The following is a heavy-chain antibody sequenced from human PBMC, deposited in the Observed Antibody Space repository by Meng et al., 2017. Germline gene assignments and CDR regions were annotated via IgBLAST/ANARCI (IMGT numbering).Heavy chain of an antibody. J-gene: IGHJ4*02. Sequence: QVQLQLWVAGMLKPSETLSLTCAVYGGSFSGYYWSWIRQPPGKGLEWIGEINHSGSTNYNPSLKSRVTISVDTSKNQFSLKLSSVTAADTAVYYCARGSMFGATVTKIDYWGQGTLVTVSS. V-gene: IGHV4-34*01. D-gene: IGHD4-17*01. CDR2: INHSGST. CDR1: GGSFSGYY. CDR3: ARGSMFGATVTKIDY.